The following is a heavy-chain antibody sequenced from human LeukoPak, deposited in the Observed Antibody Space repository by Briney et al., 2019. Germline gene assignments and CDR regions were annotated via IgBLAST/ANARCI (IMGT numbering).Heavy chain of an antibody. J-gene: IGHJ4*02. Sequence: ASVKVSCKASGYTFTGYYMHWVRQAPGQGLEWMGWINPNSGGTNYAQKFQGRVTMTRDTSISTAYMELSRLRSDDTAVYYCATAYSSGWYYFDHWGQGTLVTVSS. V-gene: IGHV1-2*02. D-gene: IGHD6-19*01. CDR2: INPNSGGT. CDR3: ATAYSSGWYYFDH. CDR1: GYTFTGYY.